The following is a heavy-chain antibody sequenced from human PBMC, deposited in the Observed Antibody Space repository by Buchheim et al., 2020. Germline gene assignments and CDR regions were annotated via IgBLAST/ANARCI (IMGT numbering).Heavy chain of an antibody. CDR3: VRERGDGYNIGIIDY. CDR2: ISNSGSTI. V-gene: IGHV3-11*01. D-gene: IGHD5-24*01. CDR1: VFTFSDYY. Sequence: QVQLVESGGGLVKPGGSLRLSCVASVFTFSDYYMTWIRQAPRKELEWVSYISNSGSTIYYDEAVKGRFTISRDNAKNSLYLQMNSLRAEDTAVYYCVRERGDGYNIGIIDYWGQGTL. J-gene: IGHJ4*02.